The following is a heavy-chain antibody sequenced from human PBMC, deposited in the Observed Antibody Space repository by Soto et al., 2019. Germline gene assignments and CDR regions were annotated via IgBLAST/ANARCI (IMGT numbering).Heavy chain of an antibody. CDR2: ISSSSSYI. Sequence: EVQLVESGGGLVKPGGSLRLSCAASGFTFSSYSMNWVRQAPGKGLEWVSSISSSSSYIYYADSVKGIFTISRDNAKNSLYLQMNILRAEDTAVYYCARDQPGYSYGYGLGYWGQGTLVTVSS. J-gene: IGHJ4*02. V-gene: IGHV3-21*01. CDR3: ARDQPGYSYGYGLGY. D-gene: IGHD5-18*01. CDR1: GFTFSSYS.